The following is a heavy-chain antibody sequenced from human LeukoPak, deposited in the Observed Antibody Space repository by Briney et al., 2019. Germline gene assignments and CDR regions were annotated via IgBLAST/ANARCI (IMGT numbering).Heavy chain of an antibody. V-gene: IGHV1-2*02. CDR2: INPNTGGT. CDR3: AKDFRDQWLVNAFHI. CDR1: EYTFTRYY. D-gene: IGHD6-19*01. J-gene: IGHJ3*02. Sequence: ASVKVSCKASEYTFTRYYIHWVRQAPGQGLEWMGWINPNTGGTNYAQKFQGRVTMTRDTSITTAYMELRSLEYDDTAVYYCAKDFRDQWLVNAFHIWGQGTMVTVSS.